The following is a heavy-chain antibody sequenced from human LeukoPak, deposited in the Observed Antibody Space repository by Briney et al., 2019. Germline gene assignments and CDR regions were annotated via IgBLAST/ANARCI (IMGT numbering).Heavy chain of an antibody. J-gene: IGHJ3*02. D-gene: IGHD6-13*01. CDR3: ARDPAAAGLGAFDI. CDR2: INHSGST. Sequence: SETLSLTCAVYGGSFSGYYWSWIRQPPGKGLEWIGEINHSGSTNYNPSLKSRVTISVDTSKNQFSLKLSSVTAADTAVYYCARDPAAAGLGAFDIWGQGTRATVSS. CDR1: GGSFSGYY. V-gene: IGHV4-34*01.